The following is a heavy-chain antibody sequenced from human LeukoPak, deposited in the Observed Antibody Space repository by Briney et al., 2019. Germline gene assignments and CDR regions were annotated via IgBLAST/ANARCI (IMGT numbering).Heavy chain of an antibody. D-gene: IGHD6-13*01. Sequence: ASVKVSCKASGYTFTSYYMHWVRQAPGQGLEWMGIINPSGGSTSYAQKFQGRVTMTRDMSTSTVYMELSSLRSEDTAVYYCARGDPTGYSSSWRGYYYYYMDVWGKGTTVTISS. V-gene: IGHV1-46*01. J-gene: IGHJ6*03. CDR1: GYTFTSYY. CDR2: INPSGGST. CDR3: ARGDPTGYSSSWRGYYYYYMDV.